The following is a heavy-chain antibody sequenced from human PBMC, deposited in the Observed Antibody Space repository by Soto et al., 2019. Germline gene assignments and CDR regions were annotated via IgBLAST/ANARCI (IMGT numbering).Heavy chain of an antibody. J-gene: IGHJ4*02. V-gene: IGHV4-34*01. CDR2: INHSGST. CDR1: GGSFSGYY. Sequence: KAXGTLSLTCAVYGGSFSGYYWSGIRQPPGKGLEWIGEINHSGSTNYNPSLKSRVTISVDTSKNQFSLKLSSVTAADTAVYYCARGDHCSSTSCLGYYFDYWGQGTLVTVSS. CDR3: ARGDHCSSTSCLGYYFDY. D-gene: IGHD2-2*01.